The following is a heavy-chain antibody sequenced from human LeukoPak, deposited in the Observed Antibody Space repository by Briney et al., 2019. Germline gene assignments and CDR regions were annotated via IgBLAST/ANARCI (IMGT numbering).Heavy chain of an antibody. CDR2: ISSSSSYI. V-gene: IGHV3-21*01. CDR1: GFTFSSYS. Sequence: GGSLRLSCAASGFTFSSYSMNWVRQAPGKGLEWVSSISSSSSYIYYADSVKGRFTISRDNAKNSLYLQMNSLRAEDTAVYYCAGGQLAGTVSVDYWGQGTLVTVSS. CDR3: AGGQLAGTVSVDY. D-gene: IGHD6-19*01. J-gene: IGHJ4*02.